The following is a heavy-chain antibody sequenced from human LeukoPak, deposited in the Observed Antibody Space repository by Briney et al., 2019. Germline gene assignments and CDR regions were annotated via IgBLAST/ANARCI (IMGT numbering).Heavy chain of an antibody. J-gene: IGHJ6*04. CDR1: EFTFSDYY. Sequence: GGSLRLSCAASEFTFSDYYMSWIRQAPGKGLEWVSYISSSGSTIYYADSVKGRFTISRDNAKNSLYLQMNSLRAEDTAVYYCASPGGDYVGVDYYGMDVWGKGTTVTVSS. CDR2: ISSSGSTI. V-gene: IGHV3-11*04. CDR3: ASPGGDYVGVDYYGMDV. D-gene: IGHD4-17*01.